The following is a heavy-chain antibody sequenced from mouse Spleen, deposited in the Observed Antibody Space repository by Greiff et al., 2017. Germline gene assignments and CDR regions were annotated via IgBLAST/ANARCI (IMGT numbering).Heavy chain of an antibody. CDR2: ISDGGSYT. D-gene: IGHD4-1*01. CDR1: GFTFSSYA. V-gene: IGHV5-4*01. CDR3: AREREGTGSFDY. J-gene: IGHJ2*01. Sequence: DVHLVESGGGLVKPGGSLKLSCAASGFTFSSYAMSWVRQTPEKRLEWVATISDGGSYTYYPDNVKGRFTISRDNAKNNLYLQMSHLKSEDTAMYYCAREREGTGSFDYWGQGTTLTVSS.